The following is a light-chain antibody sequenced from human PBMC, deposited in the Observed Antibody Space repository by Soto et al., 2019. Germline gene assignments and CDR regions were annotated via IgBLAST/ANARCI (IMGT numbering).Light chain of an antibody. CDR2: DAS. Sequence: EIVLTQSPATLSLSPGERATLSCRASQSVYTYLAWYQQKPGQAPRLLIYDASKRATGIPARFSGSGSGTDFTLTISSLEPEDFAVYYCQQYGSSPWTFGQGTKVEIK. CDR3: QQYGSSPWT. V-gene: IGKV3-11*01. CDR1: QSVYTY. J-gene: IGKJ1*01.